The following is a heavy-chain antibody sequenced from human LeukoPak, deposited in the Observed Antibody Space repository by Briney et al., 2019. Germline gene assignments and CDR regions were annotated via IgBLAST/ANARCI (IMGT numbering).Heavy chain of an antibody. Sequence: ASVKVSCKASGYTFTGYYMHWVRQAPGQGLEWMGWINPNSGGTNYAQKFQGRVTMTRDTSISTVYMELSRLRSDDTAVYYCARGSAYSGSYYYYYYMDVWGKGTTVTVSS. V-gene: IGHV1-2*02. J-gene: IGHJ6*03. CDR1: GYTFTGYY. CDR2: INPNSGGT. D-gene: IGHD1-26*01. CDR3: ARGSAYSGSYYYYYYMDV.